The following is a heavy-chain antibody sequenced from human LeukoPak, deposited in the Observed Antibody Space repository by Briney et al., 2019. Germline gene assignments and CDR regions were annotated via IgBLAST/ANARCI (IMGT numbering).Heavy chain of an antibody. J-gene: IGHJ5*02. CDR2: IYYSGST. D-gene: IGHD2-15*01. Sequence: SETLSLTCTVSGGSISSSIYYWGWIRQPPGKGLEWIGSIYYSGSTYYNPSLKSRVTISVDTSKNQFSLKLSSVTAADTAVYYCASPRPVCSGGSCYLNWFDPWGQGTLVTVSS. CDR3: ASPRPVCSGGSCYLNWFDP. V-gene: IGHV4-39*01. CDR1: GGSISSSIYY.